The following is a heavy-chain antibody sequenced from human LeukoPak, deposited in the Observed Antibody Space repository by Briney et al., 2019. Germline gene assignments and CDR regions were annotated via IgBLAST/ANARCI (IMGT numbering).Heavy chain of an antibody. CDR1: GGSFSGYY. D-gene: IGHD2-2*01. CDR3: ARAKYCSSTSCYVSGKLDY. J-gene: IGHJ4*02. CDR2: INHSGST. V-gene: IGHV4-34*01. Sequence: PSETLSLTCAVYGGSFSGYYWSWIRQPPGKGLEWIGEINHSGSTNNNPSLKSRVTISVDTSKNQFSLKLSSVTAADTAVYYCARAKYCSSTSCYVSGKLDYWGQGTLVTVSS.